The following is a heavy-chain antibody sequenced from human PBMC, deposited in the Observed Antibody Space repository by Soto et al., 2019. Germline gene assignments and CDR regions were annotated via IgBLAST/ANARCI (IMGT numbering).Heavy chain of an antibody. Sequence: GGSLRLSCAASGFTFSSCAMSWVRQAPGKGLEWVSGISGSGGGTYYADSVKGRFTISRDNSKNTLYLQMNSLRAEDTAVYYCAKDRSRSHGSGYPLGYFDYWGQGTLVTVSS. CDR1: GFTFSSCA. CDR2: ISGSGGGT. J-gene: IGHJ4*02. D-gene: IGHD3-22*01. V-gene: IGHV3-23*01. CDR3: AKDRSRSHGSGYPLGYFDY.